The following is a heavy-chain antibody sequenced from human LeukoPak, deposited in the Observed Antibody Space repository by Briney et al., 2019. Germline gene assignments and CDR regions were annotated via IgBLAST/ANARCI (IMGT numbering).Heavy chain of an antibody. CDR1: GYTFTNFA. D-gene: IGHD6-19*01. V-gene: IGHV7-4-1*02. Sequence: ASVKVSCKASGYTFTNFAMNWVRQAPGQGLEWMGWINTNTGNPTYAQGFTGRFVFSLDTSVSTAYLQISSLKAEDTAVYYCARDIAVAGRNPFDYWGQGTLVTVSS. CDR2: INTNTGNP. J-gene: IGHJ4*02. CDR3: ARDIAVAGRNPFDY.